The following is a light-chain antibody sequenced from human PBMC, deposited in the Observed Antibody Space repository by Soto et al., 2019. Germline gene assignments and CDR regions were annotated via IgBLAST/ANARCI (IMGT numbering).Light chain of an antibody. Sequence: QSVLTQPPSVSGAPGQKVTISCTGNSSNLGAGYDVHWYQQLPGAAPKLVIFGNRNRPSGVPERFSGSKSGTSASLAITGLQAGDESDYYCGTWDSSLSAAVFGGGTKLTVL. CDR1: SSNLGAGYD. V-gene: IGLV1-40*01. CDR2: GNR. CDR3: GTWDSSLSAAV. J-gene: IGLJ3*02.